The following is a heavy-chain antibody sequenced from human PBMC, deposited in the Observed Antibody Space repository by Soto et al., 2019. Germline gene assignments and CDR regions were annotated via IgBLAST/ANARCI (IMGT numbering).Heavy chain of an antibody. J-gene: IGHJ6*02. Sequence: QVQLVQSGAEVKKPGASVKVSCKASGYTFTSYDINWVRQATGQGLEWMGWMNPNSGNTGYAQKFQGRVTMTRNTSISTAYMALSSLRSEDTAVYYCASGPPYYYDSSGYYFSYGMDVWGQGTTVTVSS. CDR2: MNPNSGNT. D-gene: IGHD3-22*01. CDR3: ASGPPYYYDSSGYYFSYGMDV. V-gene: IGHV1-8*01. CDR1: GYTFTSYD.